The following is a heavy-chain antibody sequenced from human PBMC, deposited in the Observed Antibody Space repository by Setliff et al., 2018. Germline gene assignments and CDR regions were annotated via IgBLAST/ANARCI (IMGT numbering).Heavy chain of an antibody. D-gene: IGHD6-19*01. CDR1: GFTFSSYS. CDR3: VRDWYTSGWYEVDN. J-gene: IGHJ4*02. CDR2: ISSSSSYI. V-gene: IGHV3-21*01. Sequence: GGSLRLSCAASGFTFSSYSMNWVRQAPGKGLEWVSSISSSSSYIYYVDSVKGRFTISRDNAKNSLYLQMNSLRAEDTAVYYCVRDWYTSGWYEVDNWGQGTLVTVSS.